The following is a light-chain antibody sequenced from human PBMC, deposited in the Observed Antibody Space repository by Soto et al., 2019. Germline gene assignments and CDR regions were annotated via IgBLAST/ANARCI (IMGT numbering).Light chain of an antibody. CDR2: DVS. CDR3: SSYTGSSTLGVV. J-gene: IGLJ2*01. V-gene: IGLV2-14*01. Sequence: QSALTQPASVSGSPGQSITISCTGTSSDVGGYNYVSWYQLHPGKAPKLMIYDVSNRPSGVSNRCSASKSGNTASLTISGLQAEDEADYYCSSYTGSSTLGVVFGGGTKLTVL. CDR1: SSDVGGYNY.